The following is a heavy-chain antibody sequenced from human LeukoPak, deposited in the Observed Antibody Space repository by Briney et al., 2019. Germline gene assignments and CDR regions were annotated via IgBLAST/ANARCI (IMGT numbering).Heavy chain of an antibody. D-gene: IGHD1-26*01. V-gene: IGHV5-51*01. J-gene: IGHJ4*02. CDR3: ARQVTVGPTHFDY. Sequence: GESLKISCKCSGSSFSSHYIAWVRQMPGGGLEWMGIIYPGDSATKYSPFFQGLAIITANNYINIAQLQWSMLEAPVAAKYFCARQVTVGPTHFDYWGPGTLVTVSS. CDR2: IYPGDSAT. CDR1: GSSFSSHY.